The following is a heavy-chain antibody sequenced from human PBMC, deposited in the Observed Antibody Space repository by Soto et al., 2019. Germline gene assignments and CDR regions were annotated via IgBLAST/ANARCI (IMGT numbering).Heavy chain of an antibody. CDR1: GFPFSGHW. CDR3: ARVVGATNTLHN. J-gene: IGHJ4*02. Sequence: EVQLVESGGGLVQPGGSLRLSCVASGFPFSGHWMSWVRQAPGKGLEWVANIKQDGSEEHYVDSVKGRFTVPRDNAKNSLHLQMNSLRAEDTAVYYCARVVGATNTLHNWGQGTLVTVSS. V-gene: IGHV3-7*01. CDR2: IKQDGSEE. D-gene: IGHD1-26*01.